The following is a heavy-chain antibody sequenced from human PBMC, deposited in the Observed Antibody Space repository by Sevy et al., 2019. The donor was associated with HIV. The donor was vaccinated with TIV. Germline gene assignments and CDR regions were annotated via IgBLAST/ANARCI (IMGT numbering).Heavy chain of an antibody. Sequence: ASVKVSCKASGYTFTSYGISWVRQAPGQGLEWMGWISAYNGNTNYAQKLQGRVTMTTDTSTGTAYMGLRSLRSDDTAVYYCARDRDSAVTTYDYYYGMDVWGQGTTVTVFS. CDR2: ISAYNGNT. V-gene: IGHV1-18*01. J-gene: IGHJ6*02. CDR3: ARDRDSAVTTYDYYYGMDV. D-gene: IGHD4-17*01. CDR1: GYTFTSYG.